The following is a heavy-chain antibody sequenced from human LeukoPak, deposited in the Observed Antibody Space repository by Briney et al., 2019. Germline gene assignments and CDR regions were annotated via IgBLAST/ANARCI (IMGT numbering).Heavy chain of an antibody. Sequence: GGSLRLSCAASGFTFSSYSMNWVRQAPGKGLEWVSYISSSGRTIYYADSVRGRFTISRDNAKNSLYLQMNSLRAEDTAVYYCARDLYGDYVVDYWGRGTLVTVSS. V-gene: IGHV3-48*01. D-gene: IGHD4-17*01. CDR2: ISSSGRTI. J-gene: IGHJ4*02. CDR3: ARDLYGDYVVDY. CDR1: GFTFSSYS.